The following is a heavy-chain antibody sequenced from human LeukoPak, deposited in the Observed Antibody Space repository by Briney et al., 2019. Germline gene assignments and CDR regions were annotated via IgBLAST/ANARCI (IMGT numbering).Heavy chain of an antibody. D-gene: IGHD4-17*01. V-gene: IGHV4-59*01. CDR2: IYYSGST. Sequence: SETLSLTCTVSGGSISSYYWSWIRQPPGKGLEWIGYIYYSGSTNYNPSLKSRVTISVDTSKNQFSLKLSSVTAADTAVYSCASEPFHDYGDYNYFDYWGQGTLVTVSS. CDR1: GGSISSYY. J-gene: IGHJ4*02. CDR3: ASEPFHDYGDYNYFDY.